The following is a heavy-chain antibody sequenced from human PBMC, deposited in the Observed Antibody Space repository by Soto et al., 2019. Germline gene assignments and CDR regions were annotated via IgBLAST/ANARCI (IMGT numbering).Heavy chain of an antibody. CDR1: GGSISSYY. D-gene: IGHD6-19*01. CDR2: IYYSGST. V-gene: IGHV4-59*01. Sequence: SETLSLTCTVSGGSISSYYWSWIRQPPGKGLEWIGYIYYSGSTNYNPSLKSRVTISVDTSKNQFSLKLSSVTAADTAVYYCARARLDSSGWYYFYHWGQGTLVTVSS. CDR3: ARARLDSSGWYYFYH. J-gene: IGHJ4*02.